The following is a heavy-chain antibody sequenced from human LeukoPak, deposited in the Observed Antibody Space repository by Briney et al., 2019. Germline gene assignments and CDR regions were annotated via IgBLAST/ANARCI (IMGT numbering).Heavy chain of an antibody. CDR1: GFTFTSSA. CDR3: ARSDSSGYYFFDY. CDR2: IVVGSGNT. Sequence: ASVKVSCKASGFTFTSSAVQWVRQARGQRLEWIGWIVVGSGNTNYAQKFRERVTITRDMSTSTAYMELSSLRSEDTAVYYCARSDSSGYYFFDYWGQGTLVTVSS. D-gene: IGHD3-22*01. V-gene: IGHV1-58*01. J-gene: IGHJ4*02.